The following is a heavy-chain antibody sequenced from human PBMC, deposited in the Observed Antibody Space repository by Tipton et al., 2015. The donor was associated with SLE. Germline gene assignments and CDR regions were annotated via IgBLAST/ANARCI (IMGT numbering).Heavy chain of an antibody. J-gene: IGHJ4*02. CDR1: GFTFSSYA. D-gene: IGHD2-21*02. CDR3: AKAPYCGGDCYSDYFDY. Sequence: SLRLSCAAPGFTFSSYAMSWVRQAPGKGLEWVSAISSSGGSTYYADSVKGRFTISRDNSKNTLYLQMNSLRAEDTAVYYCAKAPYCGGDCYSDYFDYWGQGTLVTVSS. V-gene: IGHV3-23*01. CDR2: ISSSGGST.